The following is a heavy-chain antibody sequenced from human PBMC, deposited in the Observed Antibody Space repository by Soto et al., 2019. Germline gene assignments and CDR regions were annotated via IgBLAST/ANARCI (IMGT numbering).Heavy chain of an antibody. CDR1: GYTFTNYG. J-gene: IGHJ6*02. CDR2: ISGYNDNK. D-gene: IGHD3-10*01. Sequence: QVQLVQSGAEVKKPGASVKVSCRASGYTFTNYGISWVRQAPGQGLEWKGWISGYNDNKNYANRLQGRVTMATDTSSSTSYKELRSLRSDDTAVYYCARDGGATSVRGGTGYYGMDVWGQGTTVTVSS. V-gene: IGHV1-18*04. CDR3: ARDGGATSVRGGTGYYGMDV.